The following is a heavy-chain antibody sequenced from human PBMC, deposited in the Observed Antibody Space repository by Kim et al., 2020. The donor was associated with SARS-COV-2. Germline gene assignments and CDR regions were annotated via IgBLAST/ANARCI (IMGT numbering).Heavy chain of an antibody. CDR3: TTNRAVAGLFDY. Sequence: GGSLRLSCAASGFTFTNARMSWVRQTPGKGLEWIGRIDSKTDGETTDYAAPVKGRITISRDDAKNTLYLQMSSLKIEDTAVYYCTTNRAVAGLFDYWGQGTLITVSS. CDR2: IDSKTDGETT. V-gene: IGHV3-15*04. CDR1: GFTFTNAR. D-gene: IGHD6-19*01. J-gene: IGHJ4*02.